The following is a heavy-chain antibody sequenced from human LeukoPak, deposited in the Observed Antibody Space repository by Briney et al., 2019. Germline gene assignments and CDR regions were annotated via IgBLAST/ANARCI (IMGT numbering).Heavy chain of an antibody. CDR1: GFTFSSYA. Sequence: PGGSLRLSCAASGFTFSSYAMHWVRQAPGKGLEGVTIISYDGSNKYYADSVKGRFTISRDNSKNTLYLQMNNLRAEDTAVYYCARGARGSGTASDYWGQGTLVTVSS. V-gene: IGHV3-30*04. CDR2: ISYDGSNK. CDR3: ARGARGSGTASDY. J-gene: IGHJ4*02. D-gene: IGHD3-10*01.